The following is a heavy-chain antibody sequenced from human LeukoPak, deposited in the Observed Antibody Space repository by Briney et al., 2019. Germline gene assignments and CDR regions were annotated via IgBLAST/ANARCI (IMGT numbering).Heavy chain of an antibody. CDR2: INPNSGGT. Sequence: ASVKVSCKASGYTFTGYYMHWVRQAPGQGLEWMGWINPNSGGTDYAQKFQGRVTMTRDTSISTAYMELSRLRSDDTAVYYCARYGSGSFYGMDVWGQGTTVTVSS. CDR3: ARYGSGSFYGMDV. J-gene: IGHJ6*02. D-gene: IGHD3-10*01. CDR1: GYTFTGYY. V-gene: IGHV1-2*02.